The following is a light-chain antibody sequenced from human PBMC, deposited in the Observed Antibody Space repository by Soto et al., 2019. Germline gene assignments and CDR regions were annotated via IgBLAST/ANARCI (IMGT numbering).Light chain of an antibody. CDR2: GAS. Sequence: IVLTQSPGTLSLSPLEIATLSCRASQSVSNNYLAWYQQNPGQAPRLLIYGASNRATGIPARFSGSGSGTDFTLTISRLDTEDFAVYYCQQSSNWPTFGGGTKVDIK. CDR3: QQSSNWPT. J-gene: IGKJ4*01. CDR1: QSVSNNY. V-gene: IGKV3D-20*02.